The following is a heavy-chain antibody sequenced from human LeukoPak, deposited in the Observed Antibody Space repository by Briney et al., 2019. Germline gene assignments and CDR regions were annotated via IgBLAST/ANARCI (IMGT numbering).Heavy chain of an antibody. J-gene: IGHJ6*03. V-gene: IGHV1-2*02. Sequence: GASVKVSCKASGYTFTGYYMHWVRQAPGQGLEWVGSINANSIGDRGTRYAAEFQGRVALTRDRSTSTVYMELRDLRPDDTAVYYCARDDAQDYYMDVWGKGTTVTVSS. CDR1: GYTFTGYY. CDR2: INANSIGDRGT. CDR3: ARDDAQDYYMDV.